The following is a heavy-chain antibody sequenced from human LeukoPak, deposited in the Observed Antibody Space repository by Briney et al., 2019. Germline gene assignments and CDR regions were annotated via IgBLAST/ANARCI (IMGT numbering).Heavy chain of an antibody. V-gene: IGHV4-59*08. D-gene: IGHD3-22*01. Sequence: NTSETLSLTCTVSGGSISSYYWSWIRQPPGKGLEWIGYIYYSGSTNYNPSLKSRVTISVDTSKNQFSLKLSSVTAADTAVYYCASHVGVKDSSGYHDAFDIWGQGTMVTVSS. J-gene: IGHJ3*02. CDR3: ASHVGVKDSSGYHDAFDI. CDR1: GGSISSYY. CDR2: IYYSGST.